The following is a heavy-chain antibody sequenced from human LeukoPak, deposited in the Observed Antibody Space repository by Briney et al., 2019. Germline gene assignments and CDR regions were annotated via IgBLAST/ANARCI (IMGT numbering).Heavy chain of an antibody. Sequence: ASVKVSCKASGYTFTSYDINWVRQATGQGLEWMGWMNPNSGNSGYAQKFRGRVTMTRNTSISTAYMELSSLRSEDTAVYYCACISSGWYGGIYYWGQGTLVTVSS. CDR1: GYTFTSYD. CDR3: ACISSGWYGGIYY. V-gene: IGHV1-8*01. CDR2: MNPNSGNS. D-gene: IGHD6-19*01. J-gene: IGHJ4*02.